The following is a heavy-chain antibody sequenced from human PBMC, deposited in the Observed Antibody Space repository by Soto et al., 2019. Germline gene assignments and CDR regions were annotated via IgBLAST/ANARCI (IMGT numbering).Heavy chain of an antibody. J-gene: IGHJ3*02. CDR2: IYYSGST. CDR3: ARHGGLRKRDDAFDI. D-gene: IGHD3-16*01. Sequence: SETLSLTCTVSGGSISSSSYYWGWIRQPPGKGLEWIGSIYYSGSTYYNPSLKSRVTISVDTSKNQFSLKLSSVTAADTAVYYCARHGGLRKRDDAFDIWGQGTIVTVSS. CDR1: GGSISSSSYY. V-gene: IGHV4-39*01.